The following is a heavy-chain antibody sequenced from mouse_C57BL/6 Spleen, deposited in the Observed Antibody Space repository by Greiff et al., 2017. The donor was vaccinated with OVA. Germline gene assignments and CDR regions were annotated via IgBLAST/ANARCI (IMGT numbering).Heavy chain of an antibody. D-gene: IGHD2-1*01. Sequence: QVQLQQSGAELARPGASVKLSCKASGYTFTSYGISWVKQRTGQGLEWIGEIYPRSGNTYYNEKFKGKATLTADKSSSTAYMELRSLTSEDSAVYFGAREGGYYGNYEGFAYWGQGTLVTVSA. CDR1: GYTFTSYG. J-gene: IGHJ3*01. CDR3: AREGGYYGNYEGFAY. V-gene: IGHV1-81*01. CDR2: IYPRSGNT.